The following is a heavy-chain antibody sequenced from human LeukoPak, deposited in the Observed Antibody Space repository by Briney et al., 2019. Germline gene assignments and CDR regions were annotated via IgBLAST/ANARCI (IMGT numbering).Heavy chain of an antibody. Sequence: SETLTLTCTVSGGSISSSSYYWGWIRQPPGKGLEWIGSIYYSGSTYYNPSLKSRVAISVDTSKNQFSLKLSSVTAADTAVYYCARVTRDTAMVTLRYYYYMDVWGKGTTVTISS. D-gene: IGHD5-18*01. V-gene: IGHV4-39*07. CDR2: IYYSGST. CDR3: ARVTRDTAMVTLRYYYYMDV. CDR1: GGSISSSSYY. J-gene: IGHJ6*03.